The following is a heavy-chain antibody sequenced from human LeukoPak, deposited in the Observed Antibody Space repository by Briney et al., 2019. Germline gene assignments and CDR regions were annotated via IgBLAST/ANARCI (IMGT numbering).Heavy chain of an antibody. CDR1: GFTFNTYG. D-gene: IGHD3-22*01. Sequence: GGSLRLSCAASGFTFNTYGMHWVRQAPGKGLEWVAFISYDGSNEYYADSVKGRFTISRDNSKNTQYLQMNSLRAEDTAVYYCAKDLSIHYDSRGFDPWGRGTLVTVSS. V-gene: IGHV3-30*18. CDR2: ISYDGSNE. CDR3: AKDLSIHYDSRGFDP. J-gene: IGHJ5*02.